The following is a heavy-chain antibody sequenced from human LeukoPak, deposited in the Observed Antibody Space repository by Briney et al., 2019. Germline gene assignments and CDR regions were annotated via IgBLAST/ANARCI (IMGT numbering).Heavy chain of an antibody. CDR2: ISTSSRYI. CDR3: ARADCSSSACYLRRSWFDP. V-gene: IGHV3-21*01. Sequence: GGSLRLSCAASGFTLSNYDMNWVRQAPGKGLEWVSSISTSSRYIYYKDSVRGRFTISRDDAKNSLYLEMNSLRAEDTAVYYCARADCSSSACYLRRSWFDPWGQGTLVTVSS. J-gene: IGHJ5*02. CDR1: GFTLSNYD. D-gene: IGHD2-2*01.